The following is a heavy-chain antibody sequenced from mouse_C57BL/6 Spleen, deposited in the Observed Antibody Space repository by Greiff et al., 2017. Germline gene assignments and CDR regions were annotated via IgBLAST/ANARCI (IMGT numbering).Heavy chain of an antibody. Sequence: QVQLQQSGPELVKPGASVKISCKASGYAFSSSWMNWVKQRPGKGLEWIGRIYPGDGDTNYNGKFKGKATLTADKSSSAAYMQLRSLTSEDSAVYFSARADYDGSSYGYWGQGTTLTVSS. CDR3: ARADYDGSSYGY. CDR2: IYPGDGDT. CDR1: GYAFSSSW. V-gene: IGHV1-82*01. D-gene: IGHD1-1*01. J-gene: IGHJ2*01.